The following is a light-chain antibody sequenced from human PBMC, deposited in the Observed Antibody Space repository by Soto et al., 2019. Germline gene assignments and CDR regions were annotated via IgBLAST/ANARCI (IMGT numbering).Light chain of an antibody. Sequence: ENVLTQSPGTLSLSPGERATLSCRASQSVTNSFFAWYQQTPGQAPRLLIYGISNRATGIPDRFSGSGSGTDFSLTISRLEPEDFVVYYCQQYSTLLHTFGQGTKLEVK. CDR2: GIS. CDR1: QSVTNSF. J-gene: IGKJ2*01. V-gene: IGKV3-20*01. CDR3: QQYSTLLHT.